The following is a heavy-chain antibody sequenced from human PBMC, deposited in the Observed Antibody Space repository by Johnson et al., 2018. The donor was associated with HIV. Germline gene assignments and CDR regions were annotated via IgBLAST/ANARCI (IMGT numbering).Heavy chain of an antibody. J-gene: IGHJ3*02. CDR2: IYSGGST. CDR1: GFTVSSNY. Sequence: VQLVESGGGLIQPGGSLRLSCAASGFTVSSNYMSWVRQAPGKGLEWVSVIYSGGSTYYADSVKGRFTISRDNSKNTLYLQMNSLRAEDTAVYYCARDRVIAANNSAFDIWGQGTMVTVSS. D-gene: IGHD6-25*01. CDR3: ARDRVIAANNSAFDI. V-gene: IGHV3-53*01.